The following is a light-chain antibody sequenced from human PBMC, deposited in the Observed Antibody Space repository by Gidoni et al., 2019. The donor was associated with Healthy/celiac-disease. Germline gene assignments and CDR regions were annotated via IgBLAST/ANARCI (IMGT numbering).Light chain of an antibody. Sequence: ESGWTQQPATLSLSPGERATLSCRASQSVSSYLAWYQQKPGQAPRLLIYDASNRATGIPARFSGSGSGTDFTLTISSLEPEDFAVYYCQQRSNWPPVTFXGXTKVEIK. V-gene: IGKV3-11*01. J-gene: IGKJ4*01. CDR3: QQRSNWPPVT. CDR2: DAS. CDR1: QSVSSY.